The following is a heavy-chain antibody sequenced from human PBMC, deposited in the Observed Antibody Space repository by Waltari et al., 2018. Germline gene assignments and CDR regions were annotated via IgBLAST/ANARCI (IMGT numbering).Heavy chain of an antibody. CDR3: VREWSSLSSWFDP. CDR2: INYSGST. Sequence: QVQLQESGPGLVKSSETLSLTCTVSGGSIGRNTFYWTWIRQPPGKRMEWMASINYSGSTYYRPALKSRVTISVDTSRNQLSLRLTSVTAADTAVYFCVREWSSLSSWFDPWGQGTLVTVSS. J-gene: IGHJ5*02. V-gene: IGHV4-39*07. CDR1: GGSIGRNTFY. D-gene: IGHD6-6*01.